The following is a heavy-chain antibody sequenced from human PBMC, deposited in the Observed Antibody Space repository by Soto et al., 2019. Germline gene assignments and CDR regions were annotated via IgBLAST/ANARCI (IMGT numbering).Heavy chain of an antibody. CDR1: GGSFRGYF. J-gene: IGHJ5*02. Sequence: SETLSLTCAVSGGSFRGYFWSWIRQPPDKGLEWIGEINDSGSTYYNPSFKSRLTISVDTSTSQISLRLTSVTAADTAVYYCVRDVAAVGTDWFDPWGQGTLVTVSS. CDR2: INDSGST. D-gene: IGHD6-13*01. CDR3: VRDVAAVGTDWFDP. V-gene: IGHV4-34*01.